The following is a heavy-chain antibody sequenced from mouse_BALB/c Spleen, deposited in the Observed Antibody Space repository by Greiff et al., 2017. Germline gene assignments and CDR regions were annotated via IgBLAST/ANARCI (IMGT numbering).Heavy chain of an antibody. D-gene: IGHD1-1*01. CDR3: ARDYYGSRNWYFDV. J-gene: IGHJ1*01. CDR1: GYTFTSYV. CDR2: INPYNDGT. Sequence: VQLQQSGPELVKPGASVKMSCKASGYTFTSYVMHWVKQKPGQGLEWIGYINPYNDGTKYNEKFKGKATLTSDKSSSTTYMEFSSLTSEDSAVYYCARDYYGSRNWYFDVWGAGTTVTVSS. V-gene: IGHV1-14*01.